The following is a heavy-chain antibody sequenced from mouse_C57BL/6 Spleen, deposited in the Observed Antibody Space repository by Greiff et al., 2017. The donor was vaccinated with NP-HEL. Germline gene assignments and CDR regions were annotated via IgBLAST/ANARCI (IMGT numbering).Heavy chain of an antibody. D-gene: IGHD2-4*01. V-gene: IGHV1-26*01. CDR2: INPNNGGT. Sequence: EVQLQQSGPELVKPGASVKISCKASGYTFTDYYMNWVKQSHGKSLEWIGDINPNNGGTSYNQKFKGKATLTVDKYSSTAYMELRSLTSEDSAVYYCARGDYYDYGYFDVWGTGTTVTVSS. CDR3: ARGDYYDYGYFDV. J-gene: IGHJ1*03. CDR1: GYTFTDYY.